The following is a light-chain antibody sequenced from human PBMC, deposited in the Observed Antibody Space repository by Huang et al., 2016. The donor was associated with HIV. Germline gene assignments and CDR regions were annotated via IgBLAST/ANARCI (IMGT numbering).Light chain of an antibody. J-gene: IGKJ4*02. CDR1: QSLSTN. CDR2: TAS. CDR3: QHFNKWPPT. Sequence: IVMTQSPATLSVSPGERATLPCRASQSLSTNLAWYQQRPGQAPRLIIYTASRKASGIPARFSGSGSGTEFTLTISSLQSEDSAVYYCQHFNKWPPTFGRGTKVEIK. V-gene: IGKV3-15*01.